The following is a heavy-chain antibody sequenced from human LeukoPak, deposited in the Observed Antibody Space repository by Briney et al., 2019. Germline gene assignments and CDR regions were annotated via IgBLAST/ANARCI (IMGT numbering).Heavy chain of an antibody. CDR3: ARDGGQYYYDSSGYYYPGY. CDR1: GGTFSSYA. CDR2: IIPIFGTA. J-gene: IGHJ4*02. V-gene: IGHV1-69*13. Sequence: SVKVSCKASGGTFSSYAISWVRQAPGQGLEWMGGIIPIFGTANYAQKFQGRVTITADESTSTAYMELRSLRSDDTAVYYCARDGGQYYYDSSGYYYPGYWGQGTLVTVSS. D-gene: IGHD3-22*01.